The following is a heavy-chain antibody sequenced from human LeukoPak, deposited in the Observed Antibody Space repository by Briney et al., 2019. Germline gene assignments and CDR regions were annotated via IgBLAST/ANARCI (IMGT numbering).Heavy chain of an antibody. J-gene: IGHJ4*03. D-gene: IGHD1-1*01. Sequence: PSETLSLTCAVYGGSFSAYYWSWIRQSPGKGLEWIAEINHRGDNNYHPSVKSRVSISVDTSKNQFSLKVTSLTAADTAVYYCARGPTISETGYFDYWGQGTLVTVSS. CDR1: GGSFSAYY. CDR3: ARGPTISETGYFDY. CDR2: INHRGDN. V-gene: IGHV4-34*01.